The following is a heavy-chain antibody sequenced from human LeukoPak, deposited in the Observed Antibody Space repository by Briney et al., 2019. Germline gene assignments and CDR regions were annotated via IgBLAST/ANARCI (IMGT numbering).Heavy chain of an antibody. CDR2: ISYDGSNE. D-gene: IGHD1-26*01. V-gene: IGHV3-30*04. Sequence: GGSLRLSCAASGFTFSSYVMHWVRQAPGKGLEWVAIISYDGSNEYYADSVKGRFTISRDNSKNTLYLQMDSLRAEDTAVYYCARAQHRGWGFDYWGQGTLVTVSS. CDR3: ARAQHRGWGFDY. J-gene: IGHJ4*02. CDR1: GFTFSSYV.